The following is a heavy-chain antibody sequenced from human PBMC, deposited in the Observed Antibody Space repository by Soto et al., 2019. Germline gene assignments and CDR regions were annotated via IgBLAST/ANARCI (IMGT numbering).Heavy chain of an antibody. CDR3: TKGTWLDI. CDR2: ISVSDPGT. J-gene: IGHJ3*02. CDR1: GFTFGSHD. Sequence: EVQLLESGGGLEQPGGSLRLSCAASGFTFGSHDMSWVRQAPGKALEWVSSISVSDPGTYYADSVKGRFTTSRDISKNTLFPQMDSLRAEDTALYYCTKGTWLDIWGQGTMVTVSS. D-gene: IGHD6-19*01. V-gene: IGHV3-23*01.